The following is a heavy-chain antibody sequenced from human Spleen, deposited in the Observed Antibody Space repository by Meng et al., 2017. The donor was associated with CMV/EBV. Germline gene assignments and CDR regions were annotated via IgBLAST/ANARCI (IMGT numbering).Heavy chain of an antibody. D-gene: IGHD1-14*01. J-gene: IGHJ6*02. CDR3: ARLVYDEAYYYYYGMDV. CDR1: GGSISSYY. Sequence: GSLRLSCTVSGGSISSYYWSWIRQPPGKGLEWIGYIYYSGSTNYNPSLKSRVTISVDTSKNQFSLKLSSVTAADTAVYYCARLVYDEAYYYYYGMDVWGQGTTVTVSS. V-gene: IGHV4-59*01. CDR2: IYYSGST.